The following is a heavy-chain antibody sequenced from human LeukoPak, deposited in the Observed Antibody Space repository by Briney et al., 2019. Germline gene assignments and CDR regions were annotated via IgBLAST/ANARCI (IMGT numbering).Heavy chain of an antibody. D-gene: IGHD1-26*01. V-gene: IGHV3-74*01. CDR1: GFTFSSYA. J-gene: IGHJ4*02. CDR2: ISSDGSTI. Sequence: PGGSLRLSCAASGFTFSSYAMNWVRQTPGRGLVWVSRISSDGSTITYADSVKGRFTISRDNAKNTLYLQMNSLRAEDTAVYYCARDPAEWELPSDCWGQGTLVTVSS. CDR3: ARDPAEWELPSDC.